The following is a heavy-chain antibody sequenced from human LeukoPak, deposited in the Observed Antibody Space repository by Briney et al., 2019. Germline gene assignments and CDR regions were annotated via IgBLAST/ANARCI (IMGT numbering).Heavy chain of an antibody. J-gene: IGHJ6*02. CDR2: IYNTGTT. CDR1: GGSIRSGDYY. Sequence: SETLSLTCTVSGGSIRSGDYYWGWIRQPPGKGLEWIGSIYNTGTTYYNTSLKSRVIMSVDTSKNQFSLVLTSVTAADTAVFYCARLGGAYFKGGMDVWGQGTTVTVSS. D-gene: IGHD2-21*01. V-gene: IGHV4-39*07. CDR3: ARLGGAYFKGGMDV.